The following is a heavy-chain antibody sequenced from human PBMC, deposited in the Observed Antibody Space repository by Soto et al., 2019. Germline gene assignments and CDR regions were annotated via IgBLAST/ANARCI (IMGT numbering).Heavy chain of an antibody. CDR1: GGSITSGAYY. Sequence: SETLSLTCTVSGGSITSGAYYWSWIRQHPGKGLELIGYIYYSGSTYHNPSLKSRVTISVDTSKNQFSLKLSSVTAADTAVYYCARWSLTDWFDPWGQGTLVTVS. CDR2: IYYSGST. J-gene: IGHJ5*02. CDR3: ARWSLTDWFDP. D-gene: IGHD1-26*01. V-gene: IGHV4-31*03.